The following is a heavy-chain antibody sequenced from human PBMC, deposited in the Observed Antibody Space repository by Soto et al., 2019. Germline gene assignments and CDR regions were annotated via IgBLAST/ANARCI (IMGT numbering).Heavy chain of an antibody. CDR2: ISGSGGST. V-gene: IGHV3-23*01. CDR1: GFTFSSYA. J-gene: IGHJ4*02. Sequence: GESLRLSCAASGFTFSSYAMSWVRQAPGKGLEWVSAISGSGGSTYYADSVKGRFTISRDNSKNTLYLQMNSLRAEDTAVYYCAKVATYYDFWSGYGNWGQGTLVTVSS. CDR3: AKVATYYDFWSGYGN. D-gene: IGHD3-3*01.